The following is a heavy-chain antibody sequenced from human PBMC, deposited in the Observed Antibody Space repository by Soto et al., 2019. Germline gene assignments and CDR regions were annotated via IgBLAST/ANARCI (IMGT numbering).Heavy chain of an antibody. CDR2: IYYSGNT. D-gene: IGHD2-15*01. CDR3: ARARDCSGGTCYAFNWFDP. CDR1: GASISSGSYY. J-gene: IGHJ5*02. V-gene: IGHV4-30-4*01. Sequence: QVQLQESGPGLVTPSQTLSLTCTVSGASISSGSYYWSWIRQPPGKGLEWIGYIYYSGNTYYNPDLKSRLTISVDTSKNQFSLKLSSVTAADTAVYYCARARDCSGGTCYAFNWFDPWGQGTLVTVSS.